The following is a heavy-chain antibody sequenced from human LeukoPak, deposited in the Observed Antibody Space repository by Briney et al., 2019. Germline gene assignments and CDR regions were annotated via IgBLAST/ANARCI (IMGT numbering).Heavy chain of an antibody. CDR3: ARGPIPSEGGY. V-gene: IGHV4-34*01. D-gene: IGHD3-16*01. Sequence: SETLSLTCAVYGGSFSGYHWSWIRQPPGKGLEWIGEINHSGSTNYNPTLKSRVTISADTSKNQFSLKLNSVTAADTAVYYCARGPIPSEGGYWGQGTLVTVSS. CDR2: INHSGST. CDR1: GGSFSGYH. J-gene: IGHJ4*02.